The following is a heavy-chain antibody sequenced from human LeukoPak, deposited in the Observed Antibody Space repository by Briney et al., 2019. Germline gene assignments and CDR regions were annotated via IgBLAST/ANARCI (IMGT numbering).Heavy chain of an antibody. D-gene: IGHD7-27*01. CDR3: ARGFRGDNFDY. CDR1: GGSMSRYY. J-gene: IGHJ4*02. CDR2: VYDSGTT. Sequence: SETLSLTCTVSGGSMSRYYWSWLRQPPGKGLEWFGYVYDSGTTNYNPSLKSRVTISVDTSKNQFSLKLSSVTAADTAVYFCARGFRGDNFDYWGQGTLVTVSS. V-gene: IGHV4-59*08.